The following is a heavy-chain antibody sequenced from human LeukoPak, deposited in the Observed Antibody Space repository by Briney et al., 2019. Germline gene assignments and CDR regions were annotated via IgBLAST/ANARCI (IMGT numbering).Heavy chain of an antibody. CDR1: GFTFSRYW. CDR2: IKQDGSEK. J-gene: IGHJ6*02. Sequence: AGGSLRLSCAASGFTFSRYWMSWVRQAPGKGLEWVANIKQDGSEKDYVDSVKGRYTISRDNAKNSLYLQMNSLRAEDTAVYYCARNNGMDVWGQGTTVIVSS. V-gene: IGHV3-7*03. CDR3: ARNNGMDV.